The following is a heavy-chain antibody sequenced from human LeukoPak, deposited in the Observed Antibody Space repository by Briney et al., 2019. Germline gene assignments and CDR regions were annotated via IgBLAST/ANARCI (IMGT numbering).Heavy chain of an antibody. CDR3: AKWTTRVVVPAASFDY. Sequence: PGGSLRLSCAASGFTFSSYAMSWVRQAPGKGLEWVSAISGSGGSTYYADSVKGRFTISRDNSKNTLYLQMNSLRAEDTAVYYCAKWTTRVVVPAASFDYWGQGTLVTVSS. CDR2: ISGSGGST. CDR1: GFTFSSYA. D-gene: IGHD2-2*01. J-gene: IGHJ4*02. V-gene: IGHV3-23*01.